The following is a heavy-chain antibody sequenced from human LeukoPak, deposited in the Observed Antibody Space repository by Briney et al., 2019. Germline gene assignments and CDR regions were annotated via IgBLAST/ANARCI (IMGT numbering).Heavy chain of an antibody. J-gene: IGHJ6*02. CDR2: IRGNAITT. D-gene: IGHD5-12*01. CDR3: ARDLVAPYGMDV. Sequence: QAGGSLRLSCATSGFTFSSYAMTWVRRAPGKGLEWVSLIRGNAITTYYADSVKGRFTISRDNSKNTLYLQMNSLRAEDTAVYYCARDLVAPYGMDVWGQGTTVTVSS. V-gene: IGHV3-23*01. CDR1: GFTFSSYA.